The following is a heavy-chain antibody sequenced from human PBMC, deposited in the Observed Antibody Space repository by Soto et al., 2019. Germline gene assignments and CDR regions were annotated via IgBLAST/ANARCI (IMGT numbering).Heavy chain of an antibody. CDR2: IIPILGIA. V-gene: IGHV1-69*02. CDR1: GGTFSSYT. Sequence: QVQLVQSGAEVKKPGSSVKVSCKASGGTFSSYTISWVRQAPGQGLEWMGRIIPILGIANYAQKFQGRVTITADKSTSTAYMELSSLRSDDTAVYYCARDGYNANYFDYWGQGTLVTVSS. CDR3: ARDGYNANYFDY. J-gene: IGHJ4*02. D-gene: IGHD5-12*01.